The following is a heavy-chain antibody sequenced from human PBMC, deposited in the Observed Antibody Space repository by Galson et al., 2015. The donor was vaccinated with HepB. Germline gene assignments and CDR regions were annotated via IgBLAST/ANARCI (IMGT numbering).Heavy chain of an antibody. CDR1: GFTFSSYA. J-gene: IGHJ5*02. CDR3: AKGGGRGATKGNWFDP. Sequence: SLRLSCAASGFTFSSYAMSWVRQAPGKGLEWVSAISGSGGSTYYADSVKGRFTISRDNPKNTLYLQMNSLRAEDTAVYYCAKGGGRGATKGNWFDPWGQGTLVTVSS. CDR2: ISGSGGST. D-gene: IGHD1-26*01. V-gene: IGHV3-23*01.